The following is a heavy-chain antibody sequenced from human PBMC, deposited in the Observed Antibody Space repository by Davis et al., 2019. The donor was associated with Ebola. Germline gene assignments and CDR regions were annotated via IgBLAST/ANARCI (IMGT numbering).Heavy chain of an antibody. D-gene: IGHD1-26*01. CDR3: ARPGNTWDAMDV. Sequence: GESLKISCNTSGYTFTSYWIGWVRQMPGKGLEWMGIIYPGDSESRYRPSFQGQVTISVDKSISTAYLQWSSLKASDTATYYCARPGNTWDAMDVWGKGTTVIVS. V-gene: IGHV5-51*01. CDR1: GYTFTSYW. J-gene: IGHJ6*04. CDR2: IYPGDSES.